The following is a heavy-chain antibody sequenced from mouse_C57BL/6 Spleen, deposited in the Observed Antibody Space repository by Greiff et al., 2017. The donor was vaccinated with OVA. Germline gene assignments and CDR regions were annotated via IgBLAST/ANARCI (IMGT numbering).Heavy chain of an antibody. D-gene: IGHD2-4*01. CDR1: GFTFSDAW. Sequence: EVKLVESGGGLVQPGGSMKLSCAASGFTFSDAWMDWVRQSPEKGLEWVAEIRNKANNHATYYAESVKGRFTISRDDSKSSVYLQMNSLRAEDTGIYYCTLDYDYDVGFAYWGQGTLVTVSA. CDR3: TLDYDYDVGFAY. J-gene: IGHJ3*01. CDR2: IRNKANNHAT. V-gene: IGHV6-6*01.